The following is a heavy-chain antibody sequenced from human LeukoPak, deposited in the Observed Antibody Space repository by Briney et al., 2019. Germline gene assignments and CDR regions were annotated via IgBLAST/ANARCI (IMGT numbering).Heavy chain of an antibody. J-gene: IGHJ4*02. CDR2: IRYDGSNK. CDR3: AKTMIKMGATTQRLDY. Sequence: GGSLRLSCAASGFTFSSYGMHWVRQAPGKGLEWVAFIRYDGSNKYYADSVRGRFTISRDNSKNTLYLQMNSLRAEDTAAYYCAKTMIKMGATTQRLDYWGQGTLVTVSS. CDR1: GFTFSSYG. V-gene: IGHV3-30*02. D-gene: IGHD1-26*01.